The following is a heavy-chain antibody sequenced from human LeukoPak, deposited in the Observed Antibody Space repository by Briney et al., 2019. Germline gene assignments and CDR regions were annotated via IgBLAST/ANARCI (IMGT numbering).Heavy chain of an antibody. J-gene: IGHJ5*02. CDR2: ISGSALST. D-gene: IGHD3-3*01. CDR3: ARENIYDFWSGYNWFDP. V-gene: IGHV3-23*01. Sequence: QSGGSLRLSCAASGITFSSYAMSWVRQAPGKGLEWVSAISGSALSTYYADSVKGRFTISRDNSKNSLYLQMNSLKTEDTAVYYCARENIYDFWSGYNWFDPWGQGTLVTVSS. CDR1: GITFSSYA.